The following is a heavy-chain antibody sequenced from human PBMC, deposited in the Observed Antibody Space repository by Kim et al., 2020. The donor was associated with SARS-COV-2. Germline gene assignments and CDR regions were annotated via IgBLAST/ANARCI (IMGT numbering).Heavy chain of an antibody. Sequence: SETLSLTCSVSGGSISSYFLSWIRQAPGKGLEWIGYIYKSGSTNYNHSLKSRVTISIDTSKNQFSLNLNSVTAADTAVYYCARPEYNVMVRGVLTCFDPGGRGT. D-gene: IGHD3-10*01. J-gene: IGHJ5*02. CDR2: IYKSGST. V-gene: IGHV4-4*09. CDR1: GGSISSYF. CDR3: ARPEYNVMVRGVLTCFDP.